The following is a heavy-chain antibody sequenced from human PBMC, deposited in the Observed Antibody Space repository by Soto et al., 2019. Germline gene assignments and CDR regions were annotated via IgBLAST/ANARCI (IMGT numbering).Heavy chain of an antibody. V-gene: IGHV1-18*01. D-gene: IGHD3-3*01. CDR3: ARVQKKRFLGY. CDR1: VYRYPSYG. Sequence: APVKVSCRASVYRYPSYGTSWVRLAPGQGLEWMGWISAYNGNTNYAQKLQGRVTMTTDTSTSTAYMELRSLRSDDTAVYYCARVQKKRFLGYWGQGTLVTVSS. CDR2: ISAYNGNT. J-gene: IGHJ4*02.